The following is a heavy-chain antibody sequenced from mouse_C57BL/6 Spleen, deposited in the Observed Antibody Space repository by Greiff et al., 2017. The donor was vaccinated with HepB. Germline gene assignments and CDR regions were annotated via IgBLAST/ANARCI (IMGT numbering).Heavy chain of an antibody. J-gene: IGHJ2*01. CDR1: GYAFSRYW. CDR2: IYPGSGST. CDR3: ARDYSSSYDY. D-gene: IGHD1-1*01. V-gene: IGHV1-55*01. Sequence: QVQLKESGAELVKPGASVKISCKASGYAFSRYWMNWVKQRPGKGLEWIGDIYPGSGSTNYNEKFKSKDTLTVDTSSSTAYMQLSSLTSEDSAVYYCARDYSSSYDYWGQGTTLTVSS.